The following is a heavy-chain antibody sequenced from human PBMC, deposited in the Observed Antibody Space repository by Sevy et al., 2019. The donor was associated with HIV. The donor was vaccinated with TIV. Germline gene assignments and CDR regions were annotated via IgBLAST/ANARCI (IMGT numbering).Heavy chain of an antibody. CDR2: ISAYNGNT. CDR3: ARDDVIAVAGINSNGGFDY. V-gene: IGHV1-18*01. Sequence: ASVKVSCKASGYTFTSYGISWVRQAPGQGLEWMGWISAYNGNTNYAQKLQGRVTMTTDTSTSTAYMERRSLRSDDTAGYYCARDDVIAVAGINSNGGFDYWGQGTLVTVSS. D-gene: IGHD6-19*01. J-gene: IGHJ4*02. CDR1: GYTFTSYG.